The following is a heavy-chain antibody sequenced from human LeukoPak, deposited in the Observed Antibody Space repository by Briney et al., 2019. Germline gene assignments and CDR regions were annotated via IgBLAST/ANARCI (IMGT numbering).Heavy chain of an antibody. D-gene: IGHD3-9*01. CDR1: GGSISSSSYY. Sequence: SETLSLTCTVSGGSISSSSYYWGWIRQPPGKGLEWIGSIYYSGSTNYNPSLKSRVTISVDTSKNQFSLKLSSVTAADTAVYYCARVQSRTYYDILTGPVYYFDYWGQGTLVTVSS. J-gene: IGHJ4*02. V-gene: IGHV4-39*07. CDR2: IYYSGST. CDR3: ARVQSRTYYDILTGPVYYFDY.